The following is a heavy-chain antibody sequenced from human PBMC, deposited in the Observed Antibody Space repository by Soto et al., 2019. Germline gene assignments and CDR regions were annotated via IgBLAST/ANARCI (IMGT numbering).Heavy chain of an antibody. CDR2: ILNDGSNR. V-gene: IGHV3-33*01. CDR3: ARDDEYSGNGMDV. Sequence: QVQLVESGGGVVQPGRSLRLSCAASEFTFSNYGMHWVRQAPGKGLEWVAVILNDGSNRYHADSVKDRFTISRDNSKNTLHLQLNSRRAEDTAVYYCARDDEYSGNGMDVWGQGTTVTVS. J-gene: IGHJ6*02. D-gene: IGHD3-10*01. CDR1: EFTFSNYG.